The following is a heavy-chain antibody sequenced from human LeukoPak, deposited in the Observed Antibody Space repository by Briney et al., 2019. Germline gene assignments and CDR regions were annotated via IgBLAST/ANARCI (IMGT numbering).Heavy chain of an antibody. V-gene: IGHV3-23*01. D-gene: IGHD6-13*01. Sequence: GGSLRLSCAASGFTFSTYAMSWVRQAPGKGLEWVSAISGSGGSTYYADSVKGRFTISRDNSKNTLFLQMNSLRAEDTAVYYCAITSIAAAARQGYWGQGTLVTVSS. CDR3: AITSIAAAARQGY. CDR2: ISGSGGST. CDR1: GFTFSTYA. J-gene: IGHJ4*02.